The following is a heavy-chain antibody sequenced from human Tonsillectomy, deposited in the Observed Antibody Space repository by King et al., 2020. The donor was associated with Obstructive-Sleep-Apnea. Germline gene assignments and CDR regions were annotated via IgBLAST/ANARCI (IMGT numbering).Heavy chain of an antibody. J-gene: IGHJ3*02. CDR3: AKLVGGAPDDFDI. D-gene: IGHD1-1*01. Sequence: VQLVESGGGLVQPGGSLRLSCAASGFSLSRYWMSWVRQTPGKGLVWVSRINSDGRRPMYADYVKGRFTTSRDNAKNTLFLQMHSLRAEDTAVYYCAKLVGGAPDDFDIWGQGTKVTVSS. V-gene: IGHV3-74*03. CDR1: GFSLSRYW. CDR2: INSDGRRP.